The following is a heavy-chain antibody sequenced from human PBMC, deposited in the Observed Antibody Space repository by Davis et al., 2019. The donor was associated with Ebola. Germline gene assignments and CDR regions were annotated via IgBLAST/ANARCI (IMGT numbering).Heavy chain of an antibody. CDR1: GFTFSNAW. Sequence: PGGSLRLSCAASGFTFSNAWMSWVRQAPGKGLEWVGRIKSKTGGGTTDYAAPVKGRFTISRDNAKNTLFLQMNSLRADDTAVYYCARDVGGRAGYWGQGTLITVSS. CDR3: ARDVGGRAGY. CDR2: IKSKTGGGTT. V-gene: IGHV3-15*05. J-gene: IGHJ4*02.